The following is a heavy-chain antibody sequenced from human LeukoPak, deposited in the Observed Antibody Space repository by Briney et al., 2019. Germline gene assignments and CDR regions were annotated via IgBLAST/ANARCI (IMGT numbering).Heavy chain of an antibody. V-gene: IGHV3-21*01. CDR3: ARGKTSQNIVTRKTYNWFDP. J-gene: IGHJ5*02. D-gene: IGHD2/OR15-2a*01. Sequence: AGGSLRLSCAASGFTFSSYEMSWVRQAPGKGLEWVSSISSSSDYIYYADSVKGRFTISRDNAKNSLYLQMKSLRAEDTAVYYCARGKTSQNIVTRKTYNWFDPWGQGTLVTVSS. CDR2: ISSSSDYI. CDR1: GFTFSSYE.